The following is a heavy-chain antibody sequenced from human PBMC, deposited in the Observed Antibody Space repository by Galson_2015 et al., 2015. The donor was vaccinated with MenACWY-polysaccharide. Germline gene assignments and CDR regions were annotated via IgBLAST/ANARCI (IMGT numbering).Heavy chain of an antibody. V-gene: IGHV4-39*01. CDR2: IYYSGST. CDR3: ARHKPPGQQWLRKNWFDP. CDR1: GGSISSRSYY. D-gene: IGHD6-19*01. Sequence: ETLSLTCTVSGGSISSRSYYWGWIRQPPGKGLEWIGSIYYSGSTYYNPSLKSRVTISVDTSKNQLSLKLSSVTAADTAVYYCARHKPPGQQWLRKNWFDPWGQGTLVTVSS. J-gene: IGHJ5*02.